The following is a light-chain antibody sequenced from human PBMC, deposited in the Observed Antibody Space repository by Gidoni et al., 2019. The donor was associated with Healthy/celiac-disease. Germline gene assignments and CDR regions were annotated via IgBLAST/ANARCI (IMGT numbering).Light chain of an antibody. CDR2: KAS. CDR3: QQYNSYSPPWT. CDR1: QSISSW. J-gene: IGKJ1*01. Sequence: DIQMTQSPSTLSASVGDRVTITCRASQSISSWLAWYQQKPGKAPKLLISKASSLESGVPSRFSGSGSGTEFTLTISSLQPDDFATYYCQQYNSYSPPWTFGQGTKVEIK. V-gene: IGKV1-5*03.